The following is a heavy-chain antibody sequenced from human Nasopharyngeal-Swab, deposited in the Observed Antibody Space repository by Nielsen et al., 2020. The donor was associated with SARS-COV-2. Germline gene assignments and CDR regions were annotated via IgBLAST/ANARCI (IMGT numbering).Heavy chain of an antibody. D-gene: IGHD3-22*01. CDR1: GYTFTSYG. CDR2: ISAYNGNT. V-gene: IGHV1-18*01. Sequence: ASVKVSCKASGYTFTSYGISWVRQATGQGLEWMGWISAYNGNTNYAQKLQGRVTMTTDTSTSTAYMELRSLRSDDTAVYYCSRVTPTLYDSSGYLFDYWGQGTLVTVSS. J-gene: IGHJ4*02. CDR3: SRVTPTLYDSSGYLFDY.